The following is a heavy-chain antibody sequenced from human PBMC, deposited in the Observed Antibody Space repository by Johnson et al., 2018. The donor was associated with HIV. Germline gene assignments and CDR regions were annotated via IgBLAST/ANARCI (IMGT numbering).Heavy chain of an antibody. CDR2: IKQDGSEK. CDR1: GFTFSSYW. J-gene: IGHJ3*02. V-gene: IGHV3-7*01. Sequence: VLLVESGGGLVQPGGSLRLSCAASGFTFSSYWMSWVRQATGKGLEWVANIKQDGSEKYYADSVKGRFTISRDNSKNTLYLQMNSLRAEDTAVYYCAKDPSYIVATAMTDAFDIWGQGTMVTVSS. D-gene: IGHD5-12*01. CDR3: AKDPSYIVATAMTDAFDI.